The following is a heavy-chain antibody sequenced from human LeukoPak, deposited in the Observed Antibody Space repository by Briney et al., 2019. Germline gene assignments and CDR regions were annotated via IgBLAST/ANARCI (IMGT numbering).Heavy chain of an antibody. Sequence: HWVRXAXGXGLEWMGLINPSGGSTSYAQKLQGRGTMTRDTSTSTVYMELSSLRSEDTAVYYCASQNYGGNPRPFDYWGQGTLVTVSS. V-gene: IGHV1-46*04. CDR2: INPSGGST. CDR3: ASQNYGGNPRPFDY. J-gene: IGHJ4*02. D-gene: IGHD4-23*01.